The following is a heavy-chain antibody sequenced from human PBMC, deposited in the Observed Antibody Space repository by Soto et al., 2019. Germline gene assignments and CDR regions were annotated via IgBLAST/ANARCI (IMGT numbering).Heavy chain of an antibody. Sequence: GGSLRLSCAASGFTFSNAWMSWVRQAPGKGLEWVGRIKSKTDGGTTDYAAPVKGRFTISRDDSKNTLYLQMNSLKTEDTAVYYCTTGSGYCSSTSCYTPRYYYYGMDVWGQGTTVTVSS. D-gene: IGHD2-2*02. J-gene: IGHJ6*02. V-gene: IGHV3-15*01. CDR1: GFTFSNAW. CDR2: IKSKTDGGTT. CDR3: TTGSGYCSSTSCYTPRYYYYGMDV.